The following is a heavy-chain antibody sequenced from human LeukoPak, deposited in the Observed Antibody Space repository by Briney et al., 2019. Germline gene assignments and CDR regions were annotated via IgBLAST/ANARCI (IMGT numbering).Heavy chain of an antibody. CDR2: IYYSGST. J-gene: IGHJ4*02. CDR1: GGSISSSSYY. V-gene: IGHV4-39*07. CDR3: ARGLSFRGYLFDY. Sequence: PSETLSLTCTVSGGSISSSSYYWGWIRQPPGKGLEWIGSIYYSGSTYYNPSLKSRVTISVDTSKNQFSLKLSSVTAADTAVYYCARGLSFRGYLFDYWGQGTLVTVSS. D-gene: IGHD3-16*01.